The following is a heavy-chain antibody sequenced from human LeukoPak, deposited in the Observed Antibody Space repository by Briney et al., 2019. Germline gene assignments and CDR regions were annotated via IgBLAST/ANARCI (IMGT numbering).Heavy chain of an antibody. Sequence: GGSLRLSCAASGFTFSSYAMSWVRQGPGKGLEWVSSISSSSYIYYADSVKGRFTISRDNAKNSLYLQMNSLRAEDTAVYYCARARGYCSGGSCFRDYYYYYGMDVWGQGTTVTVSS. CDR3: ARARGYCSGGSCFRDYYYYYGMDV. CDR1: GFTFSSYA. D-gene: IGHD2-15*01. V-gene: IGHV3-21*01. J-gene: IGHJ6*02. CDR2: ISSSSYI.